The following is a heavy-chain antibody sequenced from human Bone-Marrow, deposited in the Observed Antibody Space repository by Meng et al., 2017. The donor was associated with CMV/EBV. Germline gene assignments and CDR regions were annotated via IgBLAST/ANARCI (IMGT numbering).Heavy chain of an antibody. D-gene: IGHD3-3*01. V-gene: IGHV3-23*01. J-gene: IGHJ5*02. CDR2: ISGTGAST. CDR3: VKWRSEFDL. CDR1: GFAFNISA. Sequence: GGSLRLSCAASGFAFNISAMSWVRQAPGKGLEWVSSISGTGASTYYGDSVEGHFSISRDNSQNTLYMQMNSLTVEDTAVYYCVKWRSEFDLWGLGTLVTVSS.